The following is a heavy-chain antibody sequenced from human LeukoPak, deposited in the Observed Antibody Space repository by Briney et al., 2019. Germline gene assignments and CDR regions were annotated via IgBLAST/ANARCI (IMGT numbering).Heavy chain of an antibody. CDR3: ARGGYSYGSFLAY. J-gene: IGHJ4*02. D-gene: IGHD5-18*01. CDR1: GGTFISYA. V-gene: IGHV1-69*05. CDR2: IIPIFGTA. Sequence: SVKVSCKASGGTFISYAISWVRQAPGQGREWMGGIIPIFGTANYAQKFQGRVTITTDESTSTAYMELRSLRSEDTAVYYCARGGYSYGSFLAYWGQGTLVTVSS.